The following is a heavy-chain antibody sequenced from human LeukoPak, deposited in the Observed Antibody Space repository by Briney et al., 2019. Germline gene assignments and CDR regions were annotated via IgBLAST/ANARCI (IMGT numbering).Heavy chain of an antibody. V-gene: IGHV3-66*01. D-gene: IGHD3-9*01. CDR2: IYSGGST. CDR3: ARGPAIFGSDFDY. Sequence: PGGSLRLSCAASGLTVSSNYMSWVRQAPGKGLEWVSVIYSGGSTYYADSVKGRFTISRDNSKNTLYLQMNSLRAEDTAVYYCARGPAIFGSDFDYWGQGTLVTVSS. CDR1: GLTVSSNY. J-gene: IGHJ4*02.